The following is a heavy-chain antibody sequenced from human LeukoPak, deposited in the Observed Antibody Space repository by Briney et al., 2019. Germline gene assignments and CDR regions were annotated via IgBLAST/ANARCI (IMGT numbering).Heavy chain of an antibody. V-gene: IGHV1-69*05. D-gene: IGHD4-17*01. J-gene: IGHJ5*02. CDR2: IMPLFGTA. CDR3: ARDVHGDYGSGWFDP. CDR1: GGTFNNSA. Sequence: SVKVSCKXSGGTFNNSAISWVRQAPGQGLERLGGIMPLFGTAGYAQKFQGRVTITKDESTRTVYLELTSLTSDDTAVYYCARDVHGDYGSGWFDPWGQGTLVSVSS.